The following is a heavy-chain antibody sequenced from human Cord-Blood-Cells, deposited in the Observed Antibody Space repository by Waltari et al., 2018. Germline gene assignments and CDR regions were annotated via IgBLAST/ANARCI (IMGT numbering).Heavy chain of an antibody. CDR3: ARSGGGSDYYYYGMDV. D-gene: IGHD1-26*01. CDR2: IYHSGRP. CDR1: GGSISSSNW. J-gene: IGHJ6*02. Sequence: QVQLQESGPGLVKPSGTLSLTCAVSGGSISSSNWWSWVRQPPGMGLDWIGEIYHSGRPSYTPSLKYRVTIAVDTSKNQFSLKLSSVTAADTAVYYCARSGGGSDYYYYGMDVWGQGTTVTVSS. V-gene: IGHV4-4*02.